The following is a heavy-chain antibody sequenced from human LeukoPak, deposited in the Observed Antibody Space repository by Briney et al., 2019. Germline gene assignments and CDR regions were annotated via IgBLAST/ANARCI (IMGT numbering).Heavy chain of an antibody. CDR2: INWNGGST. CDR1: GFTFDDYG. Sequence: GGSLRLSCAASGFTFDDYGMSWVRQAPGKGLEWVSGINWNGGSTGYADSVKGRFTISRDNAKNSLYLQMNSLRAEDTALYYCARDAGYCTNGVCYPSTYMDVWGKGTTVTVSS. CDR3: ARDAGYCTNGVCYPSTYMDV. D-gene: IGHD2-8*01. J-gene: IGHJ6*03. V-gene: IGHV3-20*04.